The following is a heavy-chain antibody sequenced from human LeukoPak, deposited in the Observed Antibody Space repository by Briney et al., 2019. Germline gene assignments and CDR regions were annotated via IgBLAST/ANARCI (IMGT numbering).Heavy chain of an antibody. Sequence: GASLRLSCAASGFTFSSYAMSWVRQAPGKGLEWVSAISGSGGSTYYADSVKGRFTISRDNSKNTLYLQMNSLRAEDTAVYYCAKDKPLGGVNGWYYFDYWGQGTLVTVSS. CDR1: GFTFSSYA. CDR2: ISGSGGST. J-gene: IGHJ4*02. V-gene: IGHV3-23*01. CDR3: AKDKPLGGVNGWYYFDY. D-gene: IGHD3-9*01.